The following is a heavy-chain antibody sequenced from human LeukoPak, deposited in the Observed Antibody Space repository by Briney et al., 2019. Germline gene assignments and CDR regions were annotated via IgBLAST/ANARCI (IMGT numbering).Heavy chain of an antibody. J-gene: IGHJ5*02. D-gene: IGHD2-21*01. Sequence: SETLSLTCTVSGGSIRTSSYHWPGFRHPPGKGLEWIGSAYYGGSTYYNPSLKSRVTISVDTSKNQFSLKLSSVTAADTAIYYCARESVHTYVVDNFFDPWGQGTVVTVSS. CDR3: ARESVHTYVVDNFFDP. CDR1: GGSIRTSSYH. CDR2: AYYGGST. V-gene: IGHV4-39*07.